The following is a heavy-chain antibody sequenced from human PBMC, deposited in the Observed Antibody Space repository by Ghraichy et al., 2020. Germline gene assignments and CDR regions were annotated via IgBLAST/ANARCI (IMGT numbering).Heavy chain of an antibody. D-gene: IGHD2-15*01. CDR1: GGSLGSDSYQ. CDR2: IYYSGKT. J-gene: IGHJ5*02. V-gene: IGHV4-39*01. CDR3: ARRGGLYCSGGSCFLDR. Sequence: SETLSLTCALSGGSLGSDSYQWDWVRQPPGKRPEWIGSIYYSGKTYFNPSLKSRVSISMGASRTQFSLKLTSVTAADTAVYYCARRGGLYCSGGSCFLDRWGPGILVTVSS.